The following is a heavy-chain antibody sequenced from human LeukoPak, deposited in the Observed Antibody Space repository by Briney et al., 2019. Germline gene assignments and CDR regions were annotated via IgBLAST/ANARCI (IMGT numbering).Heavy chain of an antibody. J-gene: IGHJ3*01. V-gene: IGHV3-48*03. Sequence: GGSLWRSCSACEFTVTCYNLNWCGQAPGKGLEWVSYISNSGNSISYADSVKGRFTISRDNAKNSLYLQVISLRVEDTAVYYCASGHSLPARYDAIDVWGQGTMVTVSS. CDR3: ASGHSLPARYDAIDV. CDR1: EFTVTCYN. CDR2: ISNSGNSI. D-gene: IGHD6-6*01.